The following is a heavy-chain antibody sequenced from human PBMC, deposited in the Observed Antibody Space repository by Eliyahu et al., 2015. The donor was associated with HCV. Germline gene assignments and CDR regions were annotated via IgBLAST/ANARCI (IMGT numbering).Heavy chain of an antibody. CDR2: INPANGNT. CDR3: ARDGSSRERDGYNFRW. D-gene: IGHD5-24*01. V-gene: IGHV1-3*01. Sequence: QGQLVQSGAEVKKPGASVKVSCKASGYTLTNYVIHWLHXAPGQKPEWMGWINPANGNTRYSQKFQGRITINRDTSASTVYMELSSLGSEDTAVYYCARDGSSRERDGYNFRWWGQGTLVTVSS. CDR1: GYTLTNYV. J-gene: IGHJ4*02.